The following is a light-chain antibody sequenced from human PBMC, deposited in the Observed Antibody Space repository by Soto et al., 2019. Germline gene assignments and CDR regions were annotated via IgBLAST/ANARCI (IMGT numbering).Light chain of an antibody. J-gene: IGLJ2*01. Sequence: QSALTQPASVSGSPGQSITISCTGTRSDIGAYNFVSWYQQHPGEVPKLILYDVNVRPAGVSKRFSGSKSGNTASLTISGLQAEEAADYYCTSWTTSTTMIFGGGTKVTVL. CDR2: DVN. CDR3: TSWTTSTTMI. CDR1: RSDIGAYNF. V-gene: IGLV2-14*03.